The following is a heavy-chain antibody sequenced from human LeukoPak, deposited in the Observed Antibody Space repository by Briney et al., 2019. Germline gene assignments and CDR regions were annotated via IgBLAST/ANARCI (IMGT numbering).Heavy chain of an antibody. CDR2: IDSNSNFM. V-gene: IGHV3-23*05. J-gene: IGHJ3*01. Sequence: PGGSLRLSCAASGFTFSSSAMSWVRQAPGKGLEWVSLIDSNSNFMNYADSVKGRFTISRDNPKNTLYLQMNSLRAEDTALYYCAKSRLSGINDAFDVWGQGTMVTVSS. CDR3: AKSRLSGINDAFDV. D-gene: IGHD3-3*01. CDR1: GFTFSSSA.